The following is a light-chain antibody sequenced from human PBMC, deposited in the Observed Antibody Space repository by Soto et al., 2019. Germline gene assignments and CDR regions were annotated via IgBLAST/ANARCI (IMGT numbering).Light chain of an antibody. CDR2: DVS. J-gene: IGLJ1*01. CDR3: GSYTTSTPCQIV. V-gene: IGLV2-14*01. CDR1: SSDVGGYNY. Sequence: QSVLTQPASVSRSPRQSLTISCTGTSSDVGGYNYVSWYQQHPGKAPKFMIYDVSNRPSGVSNRFSGSKSGNTASLTISGLQAEDVFYYYCGSYTTSTPCQIVFGTGTDVT.